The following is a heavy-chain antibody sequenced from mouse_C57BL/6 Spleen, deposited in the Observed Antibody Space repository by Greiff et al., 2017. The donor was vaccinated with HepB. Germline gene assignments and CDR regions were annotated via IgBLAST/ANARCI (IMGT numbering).Heavy chain of an antibody. CDR1: GYTFTSYW. CDR3: AVIYYGYDEAY. D-gene: IGHD2-2*01. CDR2: IHPNSGST. Sequence: VQLQQPGAELVKPGASVKLSCKASGYTFTSYWMHWVKQRPGQGLEWIGMIHPNSGSTNYNEKFKSKATLTVDKSSSTAYMQLSSLTSEDSAVYYCAVIYYGYDEAYWGQGTLVTVSA. J-gene: IGHJ3*01. V-gene: IGHV1-64*01.